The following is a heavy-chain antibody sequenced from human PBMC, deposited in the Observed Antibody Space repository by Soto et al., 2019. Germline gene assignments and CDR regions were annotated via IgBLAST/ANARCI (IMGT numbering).Heavy chain of an antibody. J-gene: IGHJ5*02. CDR1: GESFSAYY. CDR3: ARATNYGSGSHPWFDP. V-gene: IGHV4-34*01. D-gene: IGHD3-10*01. CDR2: INHSGST. Sequence: SETLSLTCAVYGESFSAYYWSWIRQPPGKGLIWIGEINHSGSTYYNPSLKSRVTISIDTSKNQFSLKLISVTAADTAIYYCARATNYGSGSHPWFDPWGQGTLVTVSS.